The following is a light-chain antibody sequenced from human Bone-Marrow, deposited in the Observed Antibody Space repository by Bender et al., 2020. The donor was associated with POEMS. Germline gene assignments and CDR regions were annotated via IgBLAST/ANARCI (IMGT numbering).Light chain of an antibody. Sequence: SYDLTQPPSVSVSPGQTASITCSGHKLGDKYACWYQQRPGQSPVLVIYQDSLRPSGIPERFSGSNFGNIATLTISGTQNMDEAEYYCCSYAGTYTYVFGTGTKVIVL. CDR3: CSYAGTYTYV. J-gene: IGLJ1*01. V-gene: IGLV3-1*01. CDR2: QDS. CDR1: KLGDKY.